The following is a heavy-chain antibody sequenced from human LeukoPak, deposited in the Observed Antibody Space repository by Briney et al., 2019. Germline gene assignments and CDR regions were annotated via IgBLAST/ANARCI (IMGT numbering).Heavy chain of an antibody. Sequence: TSETLSLTCTVSGGSISSYYWSWIRQPPGKGLEWIGYIYYSGSTNYNPSLKSRVTISVDTSKNQFSLKLSSVTAADTAVYYCARTPRWYFDLWGRGTLVTVSS. V-gene: IGHV4-59*01. CDR3: ARTPRWYFDL. CDR2: IYYSGST. CDR1: GGSISSYY. J-gene: IGHJ2*01.